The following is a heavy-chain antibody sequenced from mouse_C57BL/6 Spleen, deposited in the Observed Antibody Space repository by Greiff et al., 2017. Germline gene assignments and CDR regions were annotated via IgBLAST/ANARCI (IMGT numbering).Heavy chain of an antibody. Sequence: VQLQESGAELVRPGASVTLSCKASGYTFTDYEMHWVKQTPVHGLEWIGAIDPETGGTAYNQKFKGKAILTADKSSSTAYMELRRLTSEDSAVYYCSRGASGYSAWFAYWGQGTLVTVSA. D-gene: IGHD1-1*01. CDR3: SRGASGYSAWFAY. CDR1: GYTFTDYE. V-gene: IGHV1-15*01. CDR2: IDPETGGT. J-gene: IGHJ3*01.